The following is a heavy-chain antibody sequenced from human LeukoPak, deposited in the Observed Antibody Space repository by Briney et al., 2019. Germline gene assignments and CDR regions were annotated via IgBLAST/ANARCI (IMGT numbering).Heavy chain of an antibody. J-gene: IGHJ1*01. CDR1: GGTFSSYA. Sequence: TVRVSCKASGGTFSSYAISWVRQAPGQGLEWMGGIIPIFGTANYAQKFQGRVTITADESTSTAYVELSSLRSEDTAVYYCARGKEDYYFQHWGQGTLVTVSS. D-gene: IGHD2-15*01. CDR2: IIPIFGTA. CDR3: ARGKEDYYFQH. V-gene: IGHV1-69*13.